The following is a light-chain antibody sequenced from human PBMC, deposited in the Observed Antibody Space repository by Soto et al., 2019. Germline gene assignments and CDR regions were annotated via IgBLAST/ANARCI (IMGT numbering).Light chain of an antibody. CDR1: QSVSSSY. CDR3: QQRSNWPPT. CDR2: GAS. Sequence: EILVTQSPAPLSVSPGERATLSCRSSQSVSSSYLAWYQQKPGQAPRLIIYGASNRATGIPARFSGSGSGTDFTLTISSLEPEDVAVYYCQQRSNWPPTLGQGTRLEIK. J-gene: IGKJ5*01. V-gene: IGKV3D-20*02.